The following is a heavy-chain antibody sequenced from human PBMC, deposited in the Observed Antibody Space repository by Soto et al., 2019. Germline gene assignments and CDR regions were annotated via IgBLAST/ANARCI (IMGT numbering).Heavy chain of an antibody. V-gene: IGHV4-39*01. CDR1: GASISSSRYY. D-gene: IGHD2-2*01. CDR3: ARGRTSGTLFDY. CDR2: IYYSGST. Sequence: SETLSLTCTVSGASISSSRYYSGWIRQPPGKGLEWIGSIYYSGSTYYNPSLKSRVTISVDTSKNQFSLKLSSVTAADTAVYYCARGRTSGTLFDYWGQGTLVTVSS. J-gene: IGHJ4*02.